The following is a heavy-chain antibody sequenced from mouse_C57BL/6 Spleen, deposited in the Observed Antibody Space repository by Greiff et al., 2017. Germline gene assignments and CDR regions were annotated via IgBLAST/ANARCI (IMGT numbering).Heavy chain of an antibody. J-gene: IGHJ3*01. CDR2: INPSSGYT. CDR3: ARVEDDDGFAY. CDR1: GYTFTSYW. Sequence: QVQLKESGAGLAKPGPSVKLSCTASGYTFTSYWMRWVKQRPGQGLEWIGYINPSSGYTKYNQKFKNKATLTADKSSSTAYMQLSSLTYEDSAVYYCARVEDDDGFAYWGQGTLVTVSA. D-gene: IGHD2-4*01. V-gene: IGHV1-7*01.